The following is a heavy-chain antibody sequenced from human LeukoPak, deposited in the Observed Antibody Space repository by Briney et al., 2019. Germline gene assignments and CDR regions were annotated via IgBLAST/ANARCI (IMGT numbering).Heavy chain of an antibody. J-gene: IGHJ4*02. CDR3: ARAYYYDSSGYYYFGY. Sequence: PGGSLRLSCAASGFTFSSYSMNWVRQAPGKGLEWVSSISSSSSYIYYADSVKGRFTISRDNAKNSLYLQMNSLRAEDTAVYYCARAYYYDSSGYYYFGYWGQGTLVTVSS. V-gene: IGHV3-21*01. D-gene: IGHD3-22*01. CDR2: ISSSSSYI. CDR1: GFTFSSYS.